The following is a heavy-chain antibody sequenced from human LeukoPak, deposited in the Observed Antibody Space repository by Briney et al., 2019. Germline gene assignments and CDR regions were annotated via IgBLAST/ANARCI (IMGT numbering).Heavy chain of an antibody. CDR1: GGTFSSYA. D-gene: IGHD3-22*01. CDR2: MNPNSGNT. V-gene: IGHV1-8*02. J-gene: IGHJ4*02. CDR3: ARGQYYYDSSGYYSFDLDY. Sequence: ASVKVSCKASGGTFSSYAINWVRQATGQGLEWMGWMNPNSGNTGYAQKFQGRVTMTRNTSISTAYMELSSLRSEDTAVYYCARGQYYYDSSGYYSFDLDYWGQGTLVTVSS.